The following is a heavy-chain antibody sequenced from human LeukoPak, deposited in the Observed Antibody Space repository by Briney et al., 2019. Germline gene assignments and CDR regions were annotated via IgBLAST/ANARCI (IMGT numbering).Heavy chain of an antibody. CDR2: INHSGST. V-gene: IGHV4-34*01. J-gene: IGHJ2*01. CDR3: ARVGPWCFDL. CDR1: GGXFSGYY. Sequence: PSETLSLTCAVYGGXFSGYYCNWIRQPPGKGLEWIGEINHSGSTNYNPSLKSRVTISVDTSKNQFSLKLSSVTAADTAVYYCARVGPWCFDLWGRGTLVTVSS.